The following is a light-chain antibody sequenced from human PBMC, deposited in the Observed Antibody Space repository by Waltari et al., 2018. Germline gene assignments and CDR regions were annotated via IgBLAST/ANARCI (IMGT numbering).Light chain of an antibody. J-gene: IGKJ2*01. CDR2: AAS. V-gene: IGKV1-8*01. CDR3: QQYYSYAYT. CDR1: QGISSY. Sequence: AIRMTQSPSSLSASTGDRVNITCRASQGISSYLAWYQQKPGKAPKLLLYAASTLQSGVPSRFSGSGSGTDFTLTISCLQSEDFATYYCQQYYSYAYTFGQGTKLEIK.